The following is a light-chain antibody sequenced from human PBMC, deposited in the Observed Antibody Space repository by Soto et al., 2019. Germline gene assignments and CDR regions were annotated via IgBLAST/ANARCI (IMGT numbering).Light chain of an antibody. CDR1: SSDVGGYDY. V-gene: IGLV2-8*01. CDR2: EVS. Sequence: QSVLTQPPSASGSPGQSVTLSCAGTSSDVGGYDYVSWYQQHPGKAPKLMIFEVSKRPSGVPDRFSGSKSGNTASLTVSGLQAEDEADYYCISYAGSKNLVFGGGTKLTVL. J-gene: IGLJ3*02. CDR3: ISYAGSKNLV.